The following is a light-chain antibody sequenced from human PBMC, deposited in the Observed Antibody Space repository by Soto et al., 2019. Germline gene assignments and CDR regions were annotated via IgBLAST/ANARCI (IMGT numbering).Light chain of an antibody. CDR3: QQRSNWPWT. J-gene: IGKJ1*01. CDR2: DAS. Sequence: EIVLTQSPATLSLSPGERATLSCRASQSVSSYLAWYQQKPGQAPRLLIYDASNRATGIPARFSGSGSGTDFTLTISRLEPEDFAVYYCQQRSNWPWTFGQGTKVEIQ. CDR1: QSVSSY. V-gene: IGKV3-11*01.